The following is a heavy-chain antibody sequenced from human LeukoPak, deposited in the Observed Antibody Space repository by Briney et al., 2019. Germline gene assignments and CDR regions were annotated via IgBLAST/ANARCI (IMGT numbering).Heavy chain of an antibody. J-gene: IGHJ4*02. Sequence: ASVKVSCKASGYTFTGYYMHWVRQAPGQGLEWMGWINPNSGGTNYAQKFQGRVTMTRDTSISTAYMELSRLRSDDTAVYYCASRPMITGTTRFDYWGQGTLVTVSS. CDR2: INPNSGGT. CDR3: ASRPMITGTTRFDY. CDR1: GYTFTGYY. D-gene: IGHD1-7*01. V-gene: IGHV1-2*02.